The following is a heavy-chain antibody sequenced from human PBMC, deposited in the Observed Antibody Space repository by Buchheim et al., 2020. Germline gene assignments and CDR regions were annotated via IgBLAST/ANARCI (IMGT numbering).Heavy chain of an antibody. CDR3: ARQLGYCSSTSCYHYYYYMDV. V-gene: IGHV3-48*04. Sequence: EVQLVESGGDLVQPGGSLRLSCVASGFMFSAYGMDWVRQAPGKGLEWVSYISSSSSYTNYADSVKGRFTISRDNAKNSLYLQMNSLRAEDTAVYYCARQLGYCSSTSCYHYYYYMDVWGKGTT. D-gene: IGHD2-2*01. CDR2: ISSSSSYT. J-gene: IGHJ6*03. CDR1: GFMFSAYG.